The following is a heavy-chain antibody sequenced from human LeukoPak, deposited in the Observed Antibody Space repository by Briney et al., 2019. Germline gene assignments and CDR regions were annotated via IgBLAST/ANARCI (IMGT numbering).Heavy chain of an antibody. D-gene: IGHD6-13*01. V-gene: IGHV3-30*18. J-gene: IGHJ4*02. CDR3: AKTARLRAAGTWREIDY. CDR1: GFTFSSYG. CDR2: ISYDGSNK. Sequence: PGGSLRLSCAPSGFTFSSYGMHWVRQAPGKGLEWGAVISYDGSNKYYADSVKGRFTISRDNSKNTLYLQMNSLRAEDTAVCYCAKTARLRAAGTWREIDYWGQGTLVTVSS.